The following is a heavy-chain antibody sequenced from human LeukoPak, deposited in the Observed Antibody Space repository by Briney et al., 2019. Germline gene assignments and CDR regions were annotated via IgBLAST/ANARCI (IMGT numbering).Heavy chain of an antibody. D-gene: IGHD1-26*01. CDR1: GFTFSSTS. V-gene: IGHV3-23*01. J-gene: IGHJ4*02. CDR2: TVGGGDGT. CDR3: ARESSGTCYFDY. Sequence: GGSLRLSCAASGFTFSSTSMSWVRQAPGKGLEWVAVTVGGGDGTYYADSVKGRFTISRDNSKNTLYLQMNSLKAEDTAVYYCARESSGTCYFDYWDQGTLVTVSS.